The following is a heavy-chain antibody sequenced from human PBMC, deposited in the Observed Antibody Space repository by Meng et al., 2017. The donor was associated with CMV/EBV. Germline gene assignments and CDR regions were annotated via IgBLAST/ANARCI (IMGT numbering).Heavy chain of an antibody. Sequence: SVKVSCQASGGTFSSYAISWVRQAPGQGLEWMGGIIPIFGTANYAQKFQGRVTITTDESTSTAYMELRSLRSEDTAVYYCASTRASVVPAATSSYYYYYGMDVWGQGTTVTVSS. CDR2: IIPIFGTA. CDR1: GGTFSSYA. V-gene: IGHV1-69*05. CDR3: ASTRASVVPAATSSYYYYYGMDV. D-gene: IGHD2-2*01. J-gene: IGHJ6*02.